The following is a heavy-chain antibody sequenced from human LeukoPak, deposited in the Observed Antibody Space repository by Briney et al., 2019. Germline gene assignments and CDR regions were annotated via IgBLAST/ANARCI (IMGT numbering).Heavy chain of an antibody. V-gene: IGHV3-48*04. CDR2: ISGRSSLI. D-gene: IGHD3-22*01. CDR1: GFTFSSYS. J-gene: IGHJ4*02. Sequence: GGSLRLSCAAPGFTFSSYSMNWVRQAPGKGLEWVSYISGRSSLIYYADSVKCRFTISRDNAKNSLYLQMNSLRAEDSAVYYCARELYYYDRSGHYLFDYWGQGTLVTVSS. CDR3: ARELYYYDRSGHYLFDY.